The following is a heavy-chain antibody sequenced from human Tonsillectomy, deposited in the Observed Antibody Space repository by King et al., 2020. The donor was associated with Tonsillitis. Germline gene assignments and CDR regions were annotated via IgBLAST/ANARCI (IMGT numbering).Heavy chain of an antibody. D-gene: IGHD6-13*01. Sequence: VQLVESGGGVVQPGRSLRLSCAASGFTFNSCAMNWVRQAPGKGLEWVAVVAFDGSNEYYADSVEGRFAISRDNSKNTLYLQMNSLTTEDTAVYYCARESICAADHAFDVWGQGPVVPVPS. J-gene: IGHJ3*01. CDR3: ARESICAADHAFDV. CDR1: GFTFNSCA. V-gene: IGHV3-30*09. CDR2: VAFDGSNE.